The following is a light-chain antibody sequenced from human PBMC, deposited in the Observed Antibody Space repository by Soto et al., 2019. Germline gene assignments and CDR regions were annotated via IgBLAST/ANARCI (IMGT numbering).Light chain of an antibody. CDR3: QQYNS. Sequence: DIHMTQSPAILSASVLDRFTITCRASQSITTWLAWYQQKPGKAPKLLIYKASSLQSGVPSRFSGSGSGTEFTLTISSLQPDDFATYYCQQYNSFGQGTKVDIK. J-gene: IGKJ2*01. CDR2: KAS. CDR1: QSITTW. V-gene: IGKV1-5*03.